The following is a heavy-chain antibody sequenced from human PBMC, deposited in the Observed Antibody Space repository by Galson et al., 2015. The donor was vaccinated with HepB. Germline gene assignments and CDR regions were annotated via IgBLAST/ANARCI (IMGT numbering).Heavy chain of an antibody. CDR2: IYSGGST. J-gene: IGHJ6*02. CDR3: ARALYPGVDYGMDV. D-gene: IGHD5-12*01. V-gene: IGHV3-66*02. Sequence: SLRLSCAASGFTVSSNSMSWVRQAPGKGLEWVSVIYSGGSTYYADSVKGRFTISRDNSKNTLYLQMNSLRAEDTAVYYCARALYPGVDYGMDVWSQGTTVTVSS. CDR1: GFTVSSNS.